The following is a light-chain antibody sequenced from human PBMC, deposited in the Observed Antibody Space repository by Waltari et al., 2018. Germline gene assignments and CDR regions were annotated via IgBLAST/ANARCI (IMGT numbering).Light chain of an antibody. CDR3: QQSYSTPWT. J-gene: IGKJ1*01. CDR2: VAS. Sequence: DIQMTQSTSSLSASVGDRVTITCRASQSISSYLNWYQQKPGKAPKRLIYVASSLESGVPSRFSGSGSGTDFTLTISSLQPEDFATYYCQQSYSTPWTFGQGTKVEIK. CDR1: QSISSY. V-gene: IGKV1-39*01.